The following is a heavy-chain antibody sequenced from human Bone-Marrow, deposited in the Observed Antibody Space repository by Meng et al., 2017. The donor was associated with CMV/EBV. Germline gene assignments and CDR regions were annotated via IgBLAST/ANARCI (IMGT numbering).Heavy chain of an antibody. CDR2: IKQDGSEK. Sequence: GGSLRLSCAASGFTFSSYWISWVRQAPGKGLEWVANIKQDGSEKYYVDSVKGRFTISRDNAKNSLYLQMNSLRAEDTAVYYCARDQDSSSWYRGWFDPWGQGTLVTVSS. J-gene: IGHJ5*02. V-gene: IGHV3-7*01. CDR1: GFTFSSYW. CDR3: ARDQDSSSWYRGWFDP. D-gene: IGHD6-13*01.